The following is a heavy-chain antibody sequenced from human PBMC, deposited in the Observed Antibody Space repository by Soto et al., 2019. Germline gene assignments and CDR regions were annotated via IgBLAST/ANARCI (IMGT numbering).Heavy chain of an antibody. J-gene: IGHJ4*02. D-gene: IGHD2-15*01. CDR3: ARGGRTLAKNIVVVVAAFAY. Sequence: GASVKVSCKASGYTFTSYYMHWVRQAPGQGLEWMGIINPSGGSTSYAQKFQGRVTMTRDTSTSTVYMELSSLRSEDTAVYYCARGGRTLAKNIVVVVAAFAYGGQGTLVPVSS. V-gene: IGHV1-46*03. CDR1: GYTFTSYY. CDR2: INPSGGST.